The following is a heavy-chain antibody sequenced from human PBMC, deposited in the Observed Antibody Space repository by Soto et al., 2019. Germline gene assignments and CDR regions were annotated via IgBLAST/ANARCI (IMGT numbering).Heavy chain of an antibody. J-gene: IGHJ3*02. D-gene: IGHD2-2*01. Sequence: SETLSLTCTVSGASINSYYWSWIRQPPGKGLEWIGYVYYSGSTYYNPSLKSRVTISVDTSKNQFSLKLSSVTAADTAVYYCASLLGYCSSTSCYFSAFDIWGQGTMVTVSS. CDR3: ASLLGYCSSTSCYFSAFDI. CDR1: GASINSYY. CDR2: VYYSGST. V-gene: IGHV4-59*04.